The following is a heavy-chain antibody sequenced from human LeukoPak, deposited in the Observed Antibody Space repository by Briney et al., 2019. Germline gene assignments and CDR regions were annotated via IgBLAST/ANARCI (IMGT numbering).Heavy chain of an antibody. Sequence: GGSLRLSCAASGFAFSSYGMHWVRQAPGKGLEWVAVIWYDGSNKYYADSVKGRFTISRDNSKNTLYLQMNSLRAEDTAVYYCARDAYYYDSSGYSDYWGQGTLVTVSS. CDR3: ARDAYYYDSSGYSDY. V-gene: IGHV3-33*01. CDR2: IWYDGSNK. CDR1: GFAFSSYG. J-gene: IGHJ4*02. D-gene: IGHD3-22*01.